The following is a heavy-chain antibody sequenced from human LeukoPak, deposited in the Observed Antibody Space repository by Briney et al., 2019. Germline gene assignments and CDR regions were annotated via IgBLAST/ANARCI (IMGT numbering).Heavy chain of an antibody. V-gene: IGHV3-23*01. CDR3: VAHYYDSSGSDY. Sequence: GSLRLXXXXSGFTFXSYAMSWVRQAPGKGLEWVSAISGSGGSTYYADSVKGRFTISRDNSKNTLYLQMNSLRAEDTAVYYCVAHYYDSSGSDYWGQGTLVTVSS. CDR1: GFTFXSYA. CDR2: ISGSGGST. J-gene: IGHJ4*02. D-gene: IGHD3-22*01.